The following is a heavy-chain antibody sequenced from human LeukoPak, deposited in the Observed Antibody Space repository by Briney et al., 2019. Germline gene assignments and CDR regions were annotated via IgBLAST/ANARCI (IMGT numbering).Heavy chain of an antibody. J-gene: IGHJ5*02. CDR1: GFTVSSNY. CDR3: ARGFGYCSGGSCYSGRGWFDP. CDR2: IYSGGST. D-gene: IGHD2-15*01. Sequence: PGGSLRLSCAASGFTVSSNYMSWVRQAPGKGLEWVSVIYSGGSTYYADSVKGRFTISRDNSKNTLYLQMNSLRAEDTAVYYCARGFGYCSGGSCYSGRGWFDPWGQGTLVTVSS. V-gene: IGHV3-53*01.